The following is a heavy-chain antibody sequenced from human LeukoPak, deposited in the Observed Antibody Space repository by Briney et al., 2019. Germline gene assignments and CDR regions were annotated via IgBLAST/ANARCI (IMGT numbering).Heavy chain of an antibody. V-gene: IGHV1-2*06. CDR1: GYTFTGYY. Sequence: GASVKVSCKASGYTFTGYYMHWVRQAPGQGLEWMGLLHPNTGDTFYAQKFRGRVTMTRDTSISTAYMELNRLTSDDTAVYYCAKDHSGSYEYWAQGTLVTISS. CDR3: AKDHSGSYEY. CDR2: LHPNTGDT. J-gene: IGHJ4*02. D-gene: IGHD1-26*01.